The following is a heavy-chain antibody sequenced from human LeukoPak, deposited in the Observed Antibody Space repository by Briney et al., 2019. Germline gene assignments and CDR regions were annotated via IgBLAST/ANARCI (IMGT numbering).Heavy chain of an antibody. CDR3: ARDSDYYSWFDP. CDR2: IIPIFGTA. V-gene: IGHV1-69*05. D-gene: IGHD3-10*01. Sequence: GASVKVSCKASGGTFSSYAISWVRQAPGQGLEWMRGIIPIFGTANYAQKFQGRVTITTDESTSTAYMELSSLRSEDTAVYYCARDSDYYSWFDPWGQGTLVTVSS. CDR1: GGTFSSYA. J-gene: IGHJ5*02.